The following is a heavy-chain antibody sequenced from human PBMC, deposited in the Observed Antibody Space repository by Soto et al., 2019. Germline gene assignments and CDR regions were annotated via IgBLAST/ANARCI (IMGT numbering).Heavy chain of an antibody. D-gene: IGHD2-2*02. J-gene: IGHJ5*02. CDR2: ISSSGGAT. CDR3: AKGTAAIKSWFDP. V-gene: IGHV3-23*01. CDR1: GFTFSSYT. Sequence: PGGSLRLSCTVSGFTFSSYTMNWVRQAPGKGLEWVSSISSSGGATYYADSVKGRLTISRDNSKNTLDLQMNSLRVEDTAVYYCAKGTAAIKSWFDPWGQGTLVTVSS.